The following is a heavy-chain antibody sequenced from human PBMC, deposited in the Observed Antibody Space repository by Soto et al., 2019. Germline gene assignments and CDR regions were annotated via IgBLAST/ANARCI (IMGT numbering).Heavy chain of an antibody. Sequence: GGSVRLSCAASGFTFSTYGMHWVRQAPGKGLEWVAGIRYDGSNQYYADSVKGQFTISRDNSKNTLYMQMDSLRAEDTAVYYCARDFTAGATYSGPSYYAMDVWGQGTTVTVSS. CDR3: ARDFTAGATYSGPSYYAMDV. J-gene: IGHJ6*02. V-gene: IGHV3-33*01. CDR2: IRYDGSNQ. CDR1: GFTFSTYG. D-gene: IGHD1-26*01.